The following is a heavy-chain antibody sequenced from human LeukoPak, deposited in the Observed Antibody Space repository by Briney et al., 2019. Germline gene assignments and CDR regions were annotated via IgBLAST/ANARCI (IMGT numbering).Heavy chain of an antibody. D-gene: IGHD5-12*01. J-gene: IGHJ4*02. V-gene: IGHV1-46*01. CDR1: GYTFTSYY. CDR2: INPSGGST. Sequence: ASVKVSCKASGYTFTSYYMHWVRQAPGQGLEWMGIINPSGGSTSYAQKFQGRVTMTRDTSTSTVYMELSSLRSGDTAVYYCARDCVVCGDYKDYYFDYWGQGTLVTVSS. CDR3: ARDCVVCGDYKDYYFDY.